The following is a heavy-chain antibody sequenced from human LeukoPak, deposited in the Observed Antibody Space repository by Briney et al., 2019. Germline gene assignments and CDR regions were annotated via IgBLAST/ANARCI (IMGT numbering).Heavy chain of an antibody. Sequence: GSLRLSCAASGFTFSSYWMHWVRQSPGKGLEWIGEIYHSGSTNYNPSLKSRVTISVDKSKNQFSLKVTSVTAADTAMYYCARDQRYYDSSGYPEDGFDVWGQGTMVTVSS. V-gene: IGHV4-4*02. CDR3: ARDQRYYDSSGYPEDGFDV. J-gene: IGHJ3*01. D-gene: IGHD3-22*01. CDR2: IYHSGST. CDR1: GFTFSSYW.